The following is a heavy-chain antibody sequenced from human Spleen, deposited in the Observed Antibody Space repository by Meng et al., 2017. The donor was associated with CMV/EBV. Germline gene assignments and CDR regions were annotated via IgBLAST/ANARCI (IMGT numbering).Heavy chain of an antibody. CDR3: AHSSYYYRSGSYYPFEY. CDR1: FSLSSSGVA. Sequence: FSLSSSGVAVGWIRQPPGKALEWLALIYWDDDERYSSSLKSRLSITKDTSKNQVVLTMTNVDPVDTGTYFCAHSSYYYRSGSYYPFEYWGQGTLVTVSS. CDR2: IYWDDDE. J-gene: IGHJ4*02. D-gene: IGHD3-10*01. V-gene: IGHV2-5*02.